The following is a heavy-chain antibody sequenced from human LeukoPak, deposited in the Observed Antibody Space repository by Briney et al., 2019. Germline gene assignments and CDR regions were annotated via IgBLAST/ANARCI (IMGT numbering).Heavy chain of an antibody. CDR2: INPNSGGT. J-gene: IGHJ4*02. CDR3: ARTANKYYDSSGYYRY. Sequence: ASVKVSCKASGYTFTGYYMHWVRQAPGQGLEWMGWINPNSGGTNYAQKFQGRVTMTRDTSISTAYMELSRLRSDDTAVYYCARTANKYYDSSGYYRYWGRGTLVTVSS. CDR1: GYTFTGYY. V-gene: IGHV1-2*02. D-gene: IGHD3-22*01.